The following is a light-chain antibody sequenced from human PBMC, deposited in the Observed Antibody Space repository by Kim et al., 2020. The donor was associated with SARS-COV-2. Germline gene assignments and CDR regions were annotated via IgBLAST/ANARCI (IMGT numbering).Light chain of an antibody. Sequence: GQSITISCTVINKDVGGYNYVSWYYHYPGKATIPKIFDVSNRPSGASYRFSCSKSGNTASLTSSGLQAEVEADYYCTSLTIGAVRVFGGWSQRTVL. V-gene: IGLV2-14*03. J-gene: IGLJ3*02. CDR2: DVS. CDR1: NKDVGGYNY. CDR3: TSLTIGAVRV.